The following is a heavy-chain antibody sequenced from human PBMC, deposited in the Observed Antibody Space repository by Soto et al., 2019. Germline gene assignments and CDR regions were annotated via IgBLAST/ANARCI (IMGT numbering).Heavy chain of an antibody. Sequence: GGSLRLSCAASGFTFSNYWMHWVRQVSGKGLEWVSYINSDGSSTRYADSVKGRFTISRDNAKNTLFLQADSLRAEDTAVYYCTRGIYCTDASCNNSRFDPWGQGTLVTVSS. J-gene: IGHJ5*02. D-gene: IGHD2-8*01. V-gene: IGHV3-74*01. CDR1: GFTFSNYW. CDR2: INSDGSST. CDR3: TRGIYCTDASCNNSRFDP.